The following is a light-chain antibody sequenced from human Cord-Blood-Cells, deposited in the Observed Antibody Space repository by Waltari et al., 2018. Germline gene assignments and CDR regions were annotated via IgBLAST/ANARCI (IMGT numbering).Light chain of an antibody. V-gene: IGLV2-8*01. CDR3: SSYAGSNKV. CDR1: SSDVGGYNY. Sequence: QSALTQPPSASGSPGQSVTISCTGTSSDVGGYNYVSWYQQHPGKAPKLMIYEVSKRPSGVPDRFSGSKSGNPASLTVSGLQAEDEADYYCSSYAGSNKVFGGGTKLTVL. CDR2: EVS. J-gene: IGLJ3*02.